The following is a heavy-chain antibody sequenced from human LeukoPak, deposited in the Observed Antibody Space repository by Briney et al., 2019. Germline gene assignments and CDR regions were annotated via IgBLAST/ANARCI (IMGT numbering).Heavy chain of an antibody. CDR3: VRDWDHFDFDS. CDR2: INGGGSYQ. D-gene: IGHD1-26*01. J-gene: IGHJ5*01. Sequence: GGSLRLSCAASGFTFSGYWMHWVRQAPGKGLVWVSRINGGGSYQNYADSVKGRFTISRDNAKSTLYLHMISLRVEDTAVYYCVRDWDHFDFDSWGQGALVSVSS. CDR1: GFTFSGYW. V-gene: IGHV3-74*01.